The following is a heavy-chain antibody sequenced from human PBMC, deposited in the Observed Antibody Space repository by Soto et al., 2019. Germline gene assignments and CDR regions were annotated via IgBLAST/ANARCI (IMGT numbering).Heavy chain of an antibody. Sequence: ASVKVSCTASGYTFTSYDINWVRQATGQGLEWMGWMNPNSGNTGYAQKFQGRVTMTRNTSISTAYMELSSLRSEDTAVYYCARGRSIRGSGSYSSNWFDPWSQGTLVTVSS. J-gene: IGHJ5*02. D-gene: IGHD3-10*01. CDR3: ARGRSIRGSGSYSSNWFDP. CDR2: MNPNSGNT. CDR1: GYTFTSYD. V-gene: IGHV1-8*01.